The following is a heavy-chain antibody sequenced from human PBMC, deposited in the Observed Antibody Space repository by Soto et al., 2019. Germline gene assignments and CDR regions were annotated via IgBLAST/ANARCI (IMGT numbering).Heavy chain of an antibody. V-gene: IGHV3-15*01. J-gene: IGHJ6*02. D-gene: IGHD1-26*01. CDR3: TTVSYTAYSGSYYPPPYYYYYGMDV. CDR2: KSKTDGGTT. Sequence: KSKTDGGTTDFAAPVKGRFAISRDDSKNMVYLQMNSLKTEDTGVYYCTTVSYTAYSGSYYPPPYYYYYGMDVWGQGTTVTVSS.